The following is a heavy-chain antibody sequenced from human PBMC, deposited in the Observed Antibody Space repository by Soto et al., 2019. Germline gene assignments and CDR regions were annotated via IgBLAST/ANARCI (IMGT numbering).Heavy chain of an antibody. CDR2: ISSSSSYI. CDR3: ARRGCSGGSCYSG. Sequence: QVQLVESGGGLVRAGGSLRLSCATSGFTFSDYYMDWIRQAPGKGLEWISYISSSSSYINYADSVKGRFTISRDNAKKSLFLQMNSLTAGDTAVYYCARRGCSGGSCYSGWGQGVLVSVSS. D-gene: IGHD2-15*01. CDR1: GFTFSDYY. V-gene: IGHV3-11*05. J-gene: IGHJ4*02.